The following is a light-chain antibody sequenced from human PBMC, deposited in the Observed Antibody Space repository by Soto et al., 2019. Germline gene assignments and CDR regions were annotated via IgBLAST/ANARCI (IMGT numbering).Light chain of an antibody. V-gene: IGLV2-14*01. CDR2: EVN. CDR1: SSDVGGYNY. J-gene: IGLJ2*01. CDR3: SSYTSSSTLVV. Sequence: QSALTQPASVSGSPGQSITISCTGTSSDVGGYNYVSWYQQHPGKAPKLMIYEVNNRPSGVSNRFSGSKSGNTASLTISGIQAEDEADYYCSSYTSSSTLVVLGGGTKVTVL.